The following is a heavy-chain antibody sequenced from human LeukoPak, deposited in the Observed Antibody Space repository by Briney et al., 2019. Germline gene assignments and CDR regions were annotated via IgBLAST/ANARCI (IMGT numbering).Heavy chain of an antibody. CDR3: ARGGSYLSAFDI. J-gene: IGHJ3*02. V-gene: IGHV3-66*01. CDR1: EFSVGSNY. Sequence: GGSLRLSCAASEFSVGSNYMTWVRQAPGKGLEWVSLIYSGGSTYYADSVKGRFTISRDNSKNMLYLQMNSLRAEDTAVYYCARGGSYLSAFDIWGQGTMVTVSS. D-gene: IGHD1-26*01. CDR2: IYSGGST.